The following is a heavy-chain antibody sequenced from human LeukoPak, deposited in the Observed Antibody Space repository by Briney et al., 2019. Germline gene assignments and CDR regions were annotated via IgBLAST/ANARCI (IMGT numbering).Heavy chain of an antibody. Sequence: GASVKVSCKASGYTFTGYYMHWVRQAPGQGLEWMGRINPNSGGTNYAQKFQGRVTLTRDTSISKAYMELSRLRSDETAVYYCARGRVNSGWFPGDYWGQGTLVTVSS. CDR2: INPNSGGT. CDR1: GYTFTGYY. CDR3: ARGRVNSGWFPGDY. D-gene: IGHD6-19*01. J-gene: IGHJ4*02. V-gene: IGHV1-2*06.